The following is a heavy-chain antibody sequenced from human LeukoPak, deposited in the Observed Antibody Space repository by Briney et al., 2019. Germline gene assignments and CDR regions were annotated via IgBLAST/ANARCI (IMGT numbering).Heavy chain of an antibody. D-gene: IGHD3-10*01. V-gene: IGHV3-33*01. CDR1: GFSFSTYG. Sequence: GGSLRLSCEASGFSFSTYGMHWVRQAPGKGLEWVALIWFDGSNKHYADSVKGRFTISRDNSKNMMYLQMDSLRAEDTAVYYCARVVSYYGSSYRLLDLWGRGTLVTVSS. CDR3: ARVVSYYGSSYRLLDL. J-gene: IGHJ2*01. CDR2: IWFDGSNK.